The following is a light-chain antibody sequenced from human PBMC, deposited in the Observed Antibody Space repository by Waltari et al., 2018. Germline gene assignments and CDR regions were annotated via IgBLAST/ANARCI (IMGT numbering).Light chain of an antibody. V-gene: IGLV2-14*03. J-gene: IGLJ1*01. CDR3: SSFSSSSTPYV. CDR1: ISDIGNYGY. CDR2: EVT. Sequence: QSVLTQPASVSGSPGQSITVSCRGPISDIGNYGYVSWYQQHPGRAPKLIIYEVTNRPSGVSSRFSGSKSGNTASLTISGLQAEDEADYYCSSFSSSSTPYVFGSGTKVTVL.